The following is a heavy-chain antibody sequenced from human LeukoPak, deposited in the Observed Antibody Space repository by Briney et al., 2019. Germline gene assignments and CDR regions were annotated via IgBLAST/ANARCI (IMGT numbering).Heavy chain of an antibody. V-gene: IGHV4-39*01. CDR1: GDSVTSGNYY. D-gene: IGHD4-23*01. Sequence: PSETLSLTCSVSGDSVTSGNYYWAWIRQPPGMGLERIATMYHTGNTYYNVSLKSRFTISIDTSRNQFSLQLTSVTAADTAVYYCARHDKAGGNPTFDYWGQGTLVTVSS. J-gene: IGHJ4*02. CDR3: ARHDKAGGNPTFDY. CDR2: MYHTGNT.